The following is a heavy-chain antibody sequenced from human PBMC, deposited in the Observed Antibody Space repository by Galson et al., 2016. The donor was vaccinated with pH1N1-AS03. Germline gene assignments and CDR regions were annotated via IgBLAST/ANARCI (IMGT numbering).Heavy chain of an antibody. V-gene: IGHV4-59*11. J-gene: IGHJ4*02. Sequence: TLSLTCRVSGALINTQYWSWIRQAPGRGLEWIGYIYYTGSTIYNPSLQSGVAITVDTSKNQFSLQLTSVTAADTAVYYCVRARGFYGSNYVDDWGPGRVVIVSS. CDR2: IYYTGST. D-gene: IGHD1-26*01. CDR3: VRARGFYGSNYVDD. CDR1: GALINTQY.